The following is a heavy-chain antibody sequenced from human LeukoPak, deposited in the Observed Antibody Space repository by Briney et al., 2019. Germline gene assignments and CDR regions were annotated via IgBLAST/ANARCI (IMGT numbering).Heavy chain of an antibody. J-gene: IGHJ6*02. CDR3: ARLLRSSPPYYYGMDV. CDR1: GFTFSSYA. D-gene: IGHD2-21*01. V-gene: IGHV3-23*01. CDR2: ISGSGGST. Sequence: GGSLRLSCAASGFTFSSYAMSWVRQAPGKGLEWVSAISGSGGSTYYADSVKGRFTISRDNSKNTLYLQMNSLRAEDTAVYYCARLLRSSPPYYYGMDVWGQGTTVTVSS.